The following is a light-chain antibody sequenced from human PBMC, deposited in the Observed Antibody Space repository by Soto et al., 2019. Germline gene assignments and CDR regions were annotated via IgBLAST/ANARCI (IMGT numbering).Light chain of an antibody. CDR2: GAS. J-gene: IGKJ4*01. Sequence: EIVLTQSPGTLSLSPGERATLSCRASQSLSSSNNLAWYQQKPGQAPRLLIYGASSRATGIPDRFSGSGSGTDFTLTINRLEPEDFAVYYCQKFGSSLTFGGGTKVDIK. V-gene: IGKV3-20*01. CDR3: QKFGSSLT. CDR1: QSLSSSN.